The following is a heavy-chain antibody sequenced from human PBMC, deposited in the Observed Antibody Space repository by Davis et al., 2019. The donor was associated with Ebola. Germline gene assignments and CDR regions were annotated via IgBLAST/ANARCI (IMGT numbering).Heavy chain of an antibody. CDR2: IYYSGST. Sequence: MPGGSLRLSCTVSGGSISAYYWSWIRQPPGKALECIGYIYYSGSTNYNPSLKSRVTISVDTSKNQFSLKLSSVTAADTAVYYCARERYSTGWYRGMDVWGQGTTVTVSS. J-gene: IGHJ6*02. V-gene: IGHV4-59*01. CDR1: GGSISAYY. D-gene: IGHD6-19*01. CDR3: ARERYSTGWYRGMDV.